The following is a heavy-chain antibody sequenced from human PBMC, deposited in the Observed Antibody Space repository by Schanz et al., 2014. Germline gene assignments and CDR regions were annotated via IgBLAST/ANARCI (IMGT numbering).Heavy chain of an antibody. V-gene: IGHV3-30*02. CDR2: TRPDGSNK. CDR3: AKDKRGRSSWFFDY. J-gene: IGHJ4*02. D-gene: IGHD6-13*01. CDR1: GFTFSSYG. Sequence: QVQLVESGGGVVQPGGSLRLSCAASGFTFSSYGMHWVRQAPGKGLEWVAFTRPDGSNKYYADSVKGRFTISRDNSKNTLYLQINSLRAEDTAVYYCAKDKRGRSSWFFDYWGQGTLVTVSS.